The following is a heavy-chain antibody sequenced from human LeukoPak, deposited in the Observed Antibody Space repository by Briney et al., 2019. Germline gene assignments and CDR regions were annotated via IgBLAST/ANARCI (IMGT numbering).Heavy chain of an antibody. CDR3: ARADYCSSTNCYLHY. J-gene: IGHJ4*02. D-gene: IGHD2-2*01. Sequence: ASVKVSCKASGYTFTSYSIHWVRQAPGQGLEWMGQINPSGGSTSNAQKFQGRVTMTRDMSTSTVYMELSSLRSEATAVYSCARADYCSSTNCYLHYWGQGTLVTVSS. V-gene: IGHV1-46*01. CDR1: GYTFTSYS. CDR2: INPSGGST.